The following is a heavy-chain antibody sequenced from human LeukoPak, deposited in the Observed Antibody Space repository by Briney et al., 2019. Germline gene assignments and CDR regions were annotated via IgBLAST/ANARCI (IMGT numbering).Heavy chain of an antibody. D-gene: IGHD4-11*01. CDR1: GYTFTNDY. Sequence: ASVKVSCKASGYTFTNDYIHWVRQAPGQGLEWMGISSPSGGGTSYAQKFQGRVTMTRDTSTSTVYMELSSLRSEDTAVYYCARDRSNYAYYYYGMDVWGQGTTVTVSS. CDR2: SSPSGGGT. J-gene: IGHJ6*02. CDR3: ARDRSNYAYYYYGMDV. V-gene: IGHV1-46*01.